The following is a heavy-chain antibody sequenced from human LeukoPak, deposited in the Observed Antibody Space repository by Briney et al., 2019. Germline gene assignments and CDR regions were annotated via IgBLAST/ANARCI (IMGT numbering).Heavy chain of an antibody. J-gene: IGHJ4*02. CDR3: ANGKTHYYDSSGYYRFGYFDY. CDR1: GGSISPYY. CDR2: ISGSGGST. D-gene: IGHD3-22*01. Sequence: QTSETLSLTCTVSGGSISPYYWGWVRQAPGKGLEWVSAISGSGGSTYYADSVKGRFTISRDNAKNSLYLQMNSLRAEDTALYYCANGKTHYYDSSGYYRFGYFDYWGQGTLVTVSS. V-gene: IGHV3-23*01.